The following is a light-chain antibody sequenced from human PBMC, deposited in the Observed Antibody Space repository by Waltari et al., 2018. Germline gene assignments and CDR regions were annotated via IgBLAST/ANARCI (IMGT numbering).Light chain of an antibody. V-gene: IGLV1-44*01. Sequence: QSMLTQPPSASGTPGQKVTVSCSGGSSNIGPNTVNWYRQFPGTAPKLLIYANTQRPSVVPDRFAGSKAGASASLDIGGLEAGDEAQYVCAAWDDSLNVWVFGGGTKVTVL. J-gene: IGLJ3*02. CDR3: AAWDDSLNVWV. CDR2: ANT. CDR1: SSNIGPNT.